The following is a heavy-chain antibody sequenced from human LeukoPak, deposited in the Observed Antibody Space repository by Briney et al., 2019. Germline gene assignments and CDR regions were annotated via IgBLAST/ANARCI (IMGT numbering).Heavy chain of an antibody. CDR3: ASLRDLRADY. CDR2: IYYTGST. Sequence: SETLSLTCTVSGGSISSGGYYWSWIRQPPGKALEWIGYIYYTGSTNYHTSLKSRVTILVDKSKNQFSLRLSSVTAADTAVYYCASLRDLRADYWGQGSLVTVSS. J-gene: IGHJ4*02. CDR1: GGSISSGGYY. V-gene: IGHV4-61*08.